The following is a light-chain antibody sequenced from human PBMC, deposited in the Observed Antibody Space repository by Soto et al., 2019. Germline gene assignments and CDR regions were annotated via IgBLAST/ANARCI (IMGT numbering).Light chain of an antibody. J-gene: IGKJ5*01. Sequence: DMQITQSQSSLSGSVGDRVTITCQASQDISNYLNWYQQKPGKAPKLLIYAASTLEAGVPSRFSGSGSGTDFTFTISSLQPEDIATYYCQQYDNLPLTFGQGTRLEIK. CDR2: AAS. CDR3: QQYDNLPLT. V-gene: IGKV1-33*01. CDR1: QDISNY.